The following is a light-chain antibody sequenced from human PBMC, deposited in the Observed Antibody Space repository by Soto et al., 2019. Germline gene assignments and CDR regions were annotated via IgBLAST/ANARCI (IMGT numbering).Light chain of an antibody. CDR2: GAS. J-gene: IGKJ1*01. Sequence: EIVLTQSPGTLSLSPGERATLSCRASQSVSSSYLAWYQQKPGQAPRLLIYGASSKATGFPDRFSGSGSGTDFTLTISRLEPEDFAVYYCHQYGSSPRTFGQGTKV. CDR3: HQYGSSPRT. V-gene: IGKV3-20*01. CDR1: QSVSSSY.